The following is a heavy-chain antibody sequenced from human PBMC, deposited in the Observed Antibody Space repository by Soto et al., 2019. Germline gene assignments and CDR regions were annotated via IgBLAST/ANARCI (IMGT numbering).Heavy chain of an antibody. J-gene: IGHJ3*02. CDR2: IIPILGIA. V-gene: IGHV1-69*08. Sequence: QVQLVQSGAEVKKPGSSVKVSCKASGGTFSSYTISWVRQAPGPGLEWMGRIIPILGIANYAQKFQGRVTITADKSTSTAYMELSSLRSEDTAVYYCARDRAADDAFDIWGQGTMVTVSS. CDR1: GGTFSSYT. CDR3: ARDRAADDAFDI. D-gene: IGHD6-13*01.